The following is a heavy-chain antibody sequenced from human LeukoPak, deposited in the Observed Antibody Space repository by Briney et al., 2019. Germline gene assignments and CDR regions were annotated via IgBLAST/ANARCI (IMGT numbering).Heavy chain of an antibody. CDR2: ISHSGST. D-gene: IGHD2-15*01. CDR3: ATVVVVAANLHAY. CDR1: GDSISSSNYY. Sequence: SETLSLTCTVSGDSISSSNYYCGWIRQPPGKGLEWIGSISHSGSTYYNPSLKSRVTISVDTSNNQFSLRLSSVTAADTAVYYCATVVVVAANLHAYWGQGTLVTVSS. V-gene: IGHV4-39*07. J-gene: IGHJ4*02.